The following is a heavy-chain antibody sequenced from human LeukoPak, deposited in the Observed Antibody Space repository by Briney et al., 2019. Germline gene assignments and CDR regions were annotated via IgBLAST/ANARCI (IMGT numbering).Heavy chain of an antibody. CDR1: GGTFSSYA. V-gene: IGHV1-69*13. CDR3: ARDRLTLYYYDSSGYYPD. J-gene: IGHJ4*02. Sequence: ASVKVSCKASGGTFSSYAISSVRQAPGQGLEWIGGIIPIFGTANYAQKFQGRVTITAHESTSTAYMELSSLRSEDTAVYYCARDRLTLYYYDSSGYYPDWGQGTLVTVSS. CDR2: IIPIFGTA. D-gene: IGHD3-22*01.